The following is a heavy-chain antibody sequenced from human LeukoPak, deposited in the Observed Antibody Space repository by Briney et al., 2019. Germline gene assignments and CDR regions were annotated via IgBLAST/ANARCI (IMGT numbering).Heavy chain of an antibody. CDR3: ASGGSGCYKDFQH. D-gene: IGHD3-22*01. V-gene: IGHV1-69*05. J-gene: IGHJ1*01. Sequence: SVTVSFKASVGTFSSYAISWVRQAPGQGLEWMGGIIPIFGTANYAQKFQGRVTITTDESTSTAYMELSGLRSEDTAVYYCASGGSGCYKDFQHWGQGTLVTVSS. CDR1: VGTFSSYA. CDR2: IIPIFGTA.